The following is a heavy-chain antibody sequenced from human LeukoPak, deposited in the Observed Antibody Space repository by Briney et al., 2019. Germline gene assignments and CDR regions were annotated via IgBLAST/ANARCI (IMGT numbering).Heavy chain of an antibody. CDR3: ARHEDSGYVFDY. Sequence: SETLSLTCTVSGGSISSYYWSWIRQPPGKGLEWIGYIYYSGSTNYNPSLKSRVTISVDTSKNQFSLKLSSVTAADTAVYYCARHEDSGYVFDYWGQGTLVTVSS. J-gene: IGHJ4*02. CDR2: IYYSGST. D-gene: IGHD5-12*01. V-gene: IGHV4-59*08. CDR1: GGSISSYY.